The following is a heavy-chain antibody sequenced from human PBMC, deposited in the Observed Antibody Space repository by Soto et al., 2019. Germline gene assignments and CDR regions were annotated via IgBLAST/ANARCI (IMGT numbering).Heavy chain of an antibody. V-gene: IGHV3-53*01. CDR3: ATDIAAAGTYFDY. CDR2: IYSGGST. D-gene: IGHD6-13*01. Sequence: EVQLVESGGGLIQPGGSLRLSCAASGFTVSSNYMSWVRQAPGKGLEWVSVIYSGGSTYYADSVKGRFTISRDNSKNTLHLQMNSLRAEDTAVYYCATDIAAAGTYFDYWGQGTLVTVSS. CDR1: GFTVSSNY. J-gene: IGHJ4*02.